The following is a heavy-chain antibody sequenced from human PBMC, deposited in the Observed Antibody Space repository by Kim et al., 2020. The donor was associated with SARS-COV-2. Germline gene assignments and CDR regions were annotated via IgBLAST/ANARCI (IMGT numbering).Heavy chain of an antibody. Sequence: GGSLRLSCAASGFTLSSYSMNWVRQAPGKGLEWVSSISSSSSYIYYADSVKGRFTISRDNAKNSLYLQMNSLRAEDTAVYYCASANYGSGSYYRGGRDYYGMVVWGRGTTVTVSS. V-gene: IGHV3-21*01. J-gene: IGHJ6*02. D-gene: IGHD3-10*01. CDR2: ISSSSSYI. CDR3: ASANYGSGSYYRGGRDYYGMVV. CDR1: GFTLSSYS.